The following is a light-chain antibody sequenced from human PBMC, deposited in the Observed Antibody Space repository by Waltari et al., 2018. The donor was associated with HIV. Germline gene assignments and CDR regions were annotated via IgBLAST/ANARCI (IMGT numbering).Light chain of an antibody. Sequence: QSVLTQPPSASGTPGQRVTIPCSGSSSNIGSNTVNWCQQPPGTAPKLLIYSNNHRPSGVPYRFSGSKSGTSASLAISGLQSEDEADYYCAAWDDSLNGVVFGGGTKLTVL. J-gene: IGLJ2*01. CDR1: SSNIGSNT. V-gene: IGLV1-44*01. CDR3: AAWDDSLNGVV. CDR2: SNN.